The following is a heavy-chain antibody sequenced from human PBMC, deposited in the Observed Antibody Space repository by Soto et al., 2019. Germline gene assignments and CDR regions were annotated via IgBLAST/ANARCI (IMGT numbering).Heavy chain of an antibody. CDR1: GGSISSYY. D-gene: IGHD7-27*01. J-gene: IGHJ4*02. Sequence: SETLSLTCSVSGGSISSYYWSWIRQPAGRGLEWIGLIYTSGNTNYNPSLKSRVTISVDTSKNQFSPKLTSVTAADTAMYYCARSLPGEPLDSWGQGTLVTVSS. CDR2: IYTSGNT. V-gene: IGHV4-4*07. CDR3: ARSLPGEPLDS.